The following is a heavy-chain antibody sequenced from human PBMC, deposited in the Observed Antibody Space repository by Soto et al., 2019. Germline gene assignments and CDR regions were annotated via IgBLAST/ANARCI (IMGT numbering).Heavy chain of an antibody. CDR2: ISGSGGST. CDR1: GFTFSNYA. J-gene: IGHJ4*02. D-gene: IGHD5-18*01. V-gene: IGHV3-23*01. CDR3: AKDLAGGYSYGYTEAPDY. Sequence: PGGSLRLSCAASGFTFSNYAMTWVRQAPGKGLEWVSLISGSGGSTYYADSVKGRFTISRDNSKNTLYLQMNSLRAEDTALYYCAKDLAGGYSYGYTEAPDYWGQGTLVTVSS.